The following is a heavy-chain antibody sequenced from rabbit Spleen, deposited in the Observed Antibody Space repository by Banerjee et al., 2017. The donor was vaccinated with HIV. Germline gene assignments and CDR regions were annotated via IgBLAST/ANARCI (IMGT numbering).Heavy chain of an antibody. CDR1: GVSFSSSSY. D-gene: IGHD1-1*01. CDR2: IDTGSSGFT. J-gene: IGHJ6*01. Sequence: ESGGDLVKPGASLTLTCTASGVSFSSSSYMCWVRQAPGKGLEWIACIDTGSSGFTYFATWAKGRFTCSKTSSTTVTLQMTRLTAADTATYFCARDTSSSFSSYGMDLWAKGPSSPS. V-gene: IGHV1S40*01. CDR3: ARDTSSSFSSYGMDL.